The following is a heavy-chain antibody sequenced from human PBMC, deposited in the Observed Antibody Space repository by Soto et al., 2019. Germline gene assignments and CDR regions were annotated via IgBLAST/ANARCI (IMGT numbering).Heavy chain of an antibody. CDR1: GGTFSSYA. CDR2: IIPIFGTA. J-gene: IGHJ4*02. D-gene: IGHD6-6*01. Sequence: SVKVSCKASGGTFSSYAISWVRQAPGQGLEWMGGIIPIFGTANYAQKFQGRVTITADESTSTAYMELSSLRSEDTAVYYCARSIAARLVTDYWGQGTLVTVSS. CDR3: ARSIAARLVTDY. V-gene: IGHV1-69*13.